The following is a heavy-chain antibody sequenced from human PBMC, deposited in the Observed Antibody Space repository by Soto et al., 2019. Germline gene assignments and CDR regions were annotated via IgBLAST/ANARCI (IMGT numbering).Heavy chain of an antibody. CDR2: IYHSGGT. CDR1: AGSISSDGFY. CDR3: ARDRGGYGVFDY. Sequence: SETLSLTCSVSAGSISSDGFYWNWIRQPPGRGLEWIGYIYHSGGTYSSPSLRSRVTISVDTSKNQFTLKLSSMTAAATAVYFCARDRGGYGVFDYWGQGTLVTVSS. J-gene: IGHJ4*02. V-gene: IGHV4-31*03. D-gene: IGHD5-12*01.